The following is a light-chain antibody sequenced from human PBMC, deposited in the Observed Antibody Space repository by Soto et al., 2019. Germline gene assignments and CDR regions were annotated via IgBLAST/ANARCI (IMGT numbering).Light chain of an antibody. J-gene: IGLJ3*02. CDR2: GNS. CDR1: SSNIGAGYD. V-gene: IGLV1-40*01. CDR3: QSYDSSLSGYWV. Sequence: QSVLTQPPSVSGAPGQRVTISCTGSSSNIGAGYDVLWYQQLPGTAPNLLIYGNSNRPSGVPDRFSGSKSGTSASLAITGLQAEDEADYYCQSYDSSLSGYWVFGGGTKVTVL.